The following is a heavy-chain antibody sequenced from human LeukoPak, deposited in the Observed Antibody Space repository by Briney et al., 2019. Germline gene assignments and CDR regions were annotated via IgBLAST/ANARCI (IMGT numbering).Heavy chain of an antibody. CDR2: ISESGGST. CDR3: ARGDAGIEAAGNVLNFLDY. J-gene: IGHJ4*02. V-gene: IGHV3-23*01. D-gene: IGHD6-13*01. CDR1: GFTFNNYA. Sequence: GRSLTLSCADSGFTFNNYAMNWVRKPPGKGLEWVSNISESGGSTHYADSVKGRLAISRDNSRNTVYLQMNSLRAEDTAVYHCARGDAGIEAAGNVLNFLDYWGQGILVTVSS.